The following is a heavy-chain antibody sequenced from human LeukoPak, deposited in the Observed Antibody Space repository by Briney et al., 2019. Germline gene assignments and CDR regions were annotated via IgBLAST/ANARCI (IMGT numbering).Heavy chain of an antibody. J-gene: IGHJ6*03. CDR3: ARGVVVAATGYYYYMDV. CDR2: INHSGST. CDR1: GGSFSGYY. D-gene: IGHD2-15*01. Sequence: SETLSLTCAVYGGSFSGYYWSWIRQPPGKGLEWIGEINHSGSTNYNPSLKSRVTISVDTSKNQFSLKLSSVTAADTAVYYCARGVVVAATGYYYYMDVWGKGATVTVSS. V-gene: IGHV4-34*01.